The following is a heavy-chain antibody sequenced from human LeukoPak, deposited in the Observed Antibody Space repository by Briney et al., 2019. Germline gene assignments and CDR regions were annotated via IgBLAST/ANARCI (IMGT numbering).Heavy chain of an antibody. Sequence: PSETLSLTCAVYGGSFSGYYWSWIRQPPGKGLEWIGEINHSGSTNYNPSLKSRVTISVDTSKNQFSLKLSSVTAADTAVYYCARMRYYDSSGYSLFDYWGQGTLVTVSS. J-gene: IGHJ4*02. CDR1: GGSFSGYY. CDR2: INHSGST. V-gene: IGHV4-34*01. D-gene: IGHD3-22*01. CDR3: ARMRYYDSSGYSLFDY.